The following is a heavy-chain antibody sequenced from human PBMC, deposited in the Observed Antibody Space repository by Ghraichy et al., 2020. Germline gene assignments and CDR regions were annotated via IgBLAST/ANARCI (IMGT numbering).Heavy chain of an antibody. D-gene: IGHD1-26*01. J-gene: IGHJ6*02. Sequence: SETLSLTCTVSGGSISSYYWSWIRQPPGKGLEWIGYIYYSGSTNYNPSLKSRVTISVDTSKNQFSLKLSSVTAADTAVYYCARWSWPLYGMDVWGQGTTVTVSS. V-gene: IGHV4-59*01. CDR3: ARWSWPLYGMDV. CDR1: GGSISSYY. CDR2: IYYSGST.